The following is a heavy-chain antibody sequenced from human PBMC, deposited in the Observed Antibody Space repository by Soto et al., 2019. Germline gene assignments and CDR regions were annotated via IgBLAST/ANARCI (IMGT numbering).Heavy chain of an antibody. D-gene: IGHD2-2*02. CDR1: GFTFSSYA. CDR2: ISYDGSNQ. CDR3: ARDSCSSTSCYRGTPFDY. Sequence: QVQLVASGGGVVQPGRSLRLSCAASGFTFSSYAMHWFRQAPGNGLEGVAIISYDGSNQYYADSVEGRFTITRDNYMNTLYLQMNSLRAEDTAVYYCARDSCSSTSCYRGTPFDYWGQGTLVTVSS. J-gene: IGHJ4*02. V-gene: IGHV3-30-3*01.